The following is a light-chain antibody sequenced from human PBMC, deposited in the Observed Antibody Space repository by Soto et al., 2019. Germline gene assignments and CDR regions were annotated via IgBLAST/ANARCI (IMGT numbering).Light chain of an antibody. CDR2: TTS. J-gene: IGKJ5*01. Sequence: EIVLTQSPGTLSLSPGERATLSCTASQSVTSSCLAWYQRKPGQAPRLLIHTTSIRATDIPDRFSGSGSGTEFTLTISSLQSEDFAVYYRQQYNNWWTFGQGTRLEIK. CDR3: QQYNNWWT. CDR1: QSVTSSC. V-gene: IGKV3-20*01.